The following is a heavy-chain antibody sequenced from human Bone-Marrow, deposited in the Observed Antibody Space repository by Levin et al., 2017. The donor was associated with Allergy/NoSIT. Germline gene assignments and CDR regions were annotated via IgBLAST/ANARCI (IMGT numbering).Heavy chain of an antibody. CDR3: VRERDSSSSGLDY. CDR2: VYYSGST. Sequence: TSETLSLTCTVSGGSMRNYYWTWIRQSPEKGLEWIGYVYYSGSTKYNPSLRSRVTISVDTSKNQFSLKLDSVTAADTAMYYCVRERDSSSSGLDYWGQGILVTVSS. D-gene: IGHD6-6*01. J-gene: IGHJ4*02. CDR1: GGSMRNYY. V-gene: IGHV4-59*13.